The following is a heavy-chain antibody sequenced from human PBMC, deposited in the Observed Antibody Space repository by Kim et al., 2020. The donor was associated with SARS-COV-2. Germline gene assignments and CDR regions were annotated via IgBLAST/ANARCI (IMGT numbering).Heavy chain of an antibody. CDR1: GYTFTSYG. V-gene: IGHV1-18*01. Sequence: ASVKVSCKASGYTFTSYGISWVRQAPGQGLEWMGWISAYNGNTNYAQKLQGRVTMTTDTSTSTAYMELRSLRSDDTAVYYCARDRIAAADGIWYFDLWGRGTLVTVSS. D-gene: IGHD6-13*01. CDR2: ISAYNGNT. CDR3: ARDRIAAADGIWYFDL. J-gene: IGHJ2*01.